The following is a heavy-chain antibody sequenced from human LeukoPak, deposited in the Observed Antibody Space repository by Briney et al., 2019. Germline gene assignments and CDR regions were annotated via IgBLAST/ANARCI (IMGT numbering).Heavy chain of an antibody. CDR2: LSGSGYNT. J-gene: IGHJ4*02. V-gene: IGHV3-23*01. Sequence: GGSLRLSCAASGFTFSSHALSWVRQAPGKGLEWVSSLSGSGYNTYYADSVKGRFTISRDNSKNTLYLQMNSLRAEDTAVYYCAKDEGRGGWGYWGQGTLVTVSS. D-gene: IGHD1-26*01. CDR1: GFTFSSHA. CDR3: AKDEGRGGWGY.